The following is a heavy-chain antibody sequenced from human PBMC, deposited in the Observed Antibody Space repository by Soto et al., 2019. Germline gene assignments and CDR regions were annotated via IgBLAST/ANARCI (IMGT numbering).Heavy chain of an antibody. CDR3: AKNWEDCSSTSCYPNWFDP. CDR2: ISGSGGST. J-gene: IGHJ5*02. V-gene: IGHV3-23*01. D-gene: IGHD2-2*01. Sequence: EVQLLESGGGLVQPGGSLRLSCAASGFTFSSYAMSWVRQAPGKGLEWVAAISGSGGSTYYADSVKGRFTISRDNSKNTLYLQMNSLRAEDTAVYYCAKNWEDCSSTSCYPNWFDPWGQGTLVTVSS. CDR1: GFTFSSYA.